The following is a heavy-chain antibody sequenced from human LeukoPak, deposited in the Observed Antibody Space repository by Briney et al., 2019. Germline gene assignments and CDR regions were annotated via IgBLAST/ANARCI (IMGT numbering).Heavy chain of an antibody. CDR2: FYTSESS. D-gene: IGHD3-10*01. CDR3: AREGREFDSAGSRYFYYYMDV. V-gene: IGHV4-4*07. Sequence: SETLSLTCTVSGGSISSYYWSWIRQPAGKGLEWIGRFYTSESSNYNPSLKSRVTMSVDTSKNQFSLKLSSVTAADTAVYYCAREGREFDSAGSRYFYYYMDVWGKETTVTVSS. CDR1: GGSISSYY. J-gene: IGHJ6*03.